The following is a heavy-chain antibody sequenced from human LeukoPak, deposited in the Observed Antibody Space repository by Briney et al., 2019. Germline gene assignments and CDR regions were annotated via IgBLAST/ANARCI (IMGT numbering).Heavy chain of an antibody. D-gene: IGHD2-2*01. Sequence: GGTLRLSCAVSGFTLFNYGMSWVRQAPGKGLEWVSAIAAGGGGTFYADSVKGRFTISRDNSKNTLYLQMNSLGAEDTAVYYCAQERCRNCRCYEFYWGQGILVTVSS. CDR2: IAAGGGGT. V-gene: IGHV3-23*01. J-gene: IGHJ4*02. CDR1: GFTLFNYG. CDR3: AQERCRNCRCYEFY.